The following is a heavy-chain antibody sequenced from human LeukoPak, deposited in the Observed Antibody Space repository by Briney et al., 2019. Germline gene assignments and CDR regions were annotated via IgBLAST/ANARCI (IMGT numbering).Heavy chain of an antibody. CDR2: ISGSAGST. D-gene: IGHD3-22*01. Sequence: GGSLRLSCAAFGFSFSTYAMTWVRQAPGKGLEWVSVISGSAGSTYYADSVKGRFTISRDNSNNRLYLQLNSLRAEDTAVYYCAKSWSYHFDSSDYYRFDYWGQGTLVTVSS. J-gene: IGHJ4*02. CDR1: GFSFSTYA. V-gene: IGHV3-23*01. CDR3: AKSWSYHFDSSDYYRFDY.